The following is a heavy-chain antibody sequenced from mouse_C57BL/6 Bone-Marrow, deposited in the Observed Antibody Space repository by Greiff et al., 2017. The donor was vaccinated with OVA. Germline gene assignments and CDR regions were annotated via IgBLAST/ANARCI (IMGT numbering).Heavy chain of an antibody. CDR3: ASSTVAGDY. J-gene: IGHJ2*01. Sequence: VQLKESGAELVRPGTSVKVSCKASGYAFTNYLIEWVKQRPGQGLEWIGVINPGSGGTNYNEKFKGKATLTADKSSSTAYMQLSSLTSEDSAVYFCASSTVAGDYWGQGTTLTVSS. CDR2: INPGSGGT. V-gene: IGHV1-54*01. D-gene: IGHD1-1*01. CDR1: GYAFTNYL.